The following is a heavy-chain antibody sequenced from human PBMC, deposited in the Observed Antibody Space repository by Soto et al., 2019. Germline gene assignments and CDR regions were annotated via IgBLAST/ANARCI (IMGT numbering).Heavy chain of an antibody. D-gene: IGHD3-22*01. J-gene: IGHJ6*02. V-gene: IGHV1-69*13. CDR1: GYTFTGYY. Sequence: SVKVSCKASGYTFTGYYMHWVRQAPGQGLEWMGWINPNSGTANYAQKFQGRVTITADESTSTAYMELSSLRSEDTAVYYCARDRVPYYDSSGYYWGDYYYYGMDVWGQGTTVTVSS. CDR3: ARDRVPYYDSSGYYWGDYYYYGMDV. CDR2: INPNSGTA.